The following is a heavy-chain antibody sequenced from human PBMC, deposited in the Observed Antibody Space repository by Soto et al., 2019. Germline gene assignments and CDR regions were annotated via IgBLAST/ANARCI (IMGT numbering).Heavy chain of an antibody. CDR2: IYYSGST. V-gene: IGHV4-59*01. Sequence: PSETLSLTCTISGGSISSYYWSWIRQPPGKGLEWIGYIYYSGSTNYNPSLKSRVTISVDTSKNQFSLKLSSVTAADTAVYYCARGRGYSSSLFECDYWGQVTLVTAPQ. J-gene: IGHJ4*02. CDR1: GGSISSYY. CDR3: ARGRGYSSSLFECDY. D-gene: IGHD6-6*01.